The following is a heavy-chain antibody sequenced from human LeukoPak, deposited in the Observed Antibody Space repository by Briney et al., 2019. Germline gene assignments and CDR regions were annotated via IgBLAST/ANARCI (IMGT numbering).Heavy chain of an antibody. J-gene: IGHJ4*02. V-gene: IGHV1-46*01. D-gene: IGHD3-22*01. CDR2: INPSGGST. Sequence: ASVKVSCKASGYTXTSYYMHWVRQAPGQGLEWMGIINPSGGSTSYAQKFQGRVTMTRDTSTSTVYMDLSSLRSEDTAVYYCARANYYDSSGYSLYYFDYWGQGTLVTVSS. CDR3: ARANYYDSSGYSLYYFDY. CDR1: GYTXTSYY.